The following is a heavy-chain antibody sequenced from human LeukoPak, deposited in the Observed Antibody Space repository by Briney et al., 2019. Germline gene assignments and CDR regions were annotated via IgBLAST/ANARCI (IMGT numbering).Heavy chain of an antibody. J-gene: IGHJ6*03. CDR2: IYPGDSDT. CDR1: GYSFTSYW. D-gene: IGHD5-24*01. Sequence: GESLKISCKGSGYSFTSYWIGWVRQMPGKGLEWMGIIYPGDSDTRYSPSFQGQVTISADKSISTAYLQWSSLKASDTAMYYCARRRRGVATISSYYYYMDVWGKGTTVTVSS. V-gene: IGHV5-51*03. CDR3: ARRRRGVATISSYYYYMDV.